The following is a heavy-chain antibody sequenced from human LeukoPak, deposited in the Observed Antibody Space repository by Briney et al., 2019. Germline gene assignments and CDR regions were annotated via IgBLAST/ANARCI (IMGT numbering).Heavy chain of an antibody. CDR1: GGSISGYY. V-gene: IGHV4-59*13. D-gene: IGHD6-6*01. CDR2: IHCSGST. Sequence: SETLSLTCTVSGGSISGYYWSWIRQPPGKGLEWIGYIHCSGSTNYDPSLTSRVTISVDTSKNQFSLKLSSVTAADTAVYYCARPYSSSARGAFDIWGPGTVVAVSS. J-gene: IGHJ3*02. CDR3: ARPYSSSARGAFDI.